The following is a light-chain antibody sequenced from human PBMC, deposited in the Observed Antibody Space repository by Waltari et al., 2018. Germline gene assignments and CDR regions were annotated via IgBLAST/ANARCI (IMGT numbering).Light chain of an antibody. V-gene: IGKV1-5*03. CDR1: QSIGSW. Sequence: DIQMTQSPSTLSAFVGDRVTITCRASQSIGSWLDRYQQKPGKAPRLLIYKASTLESGVSSRFSGSGSGTEFSLTISSLQPDDFATYHCQQYRSYFPTFGQGTKLEIK. CDR2: KAS. J-gene: IGKJ2*01. CDR3: QQYRSYFPT.